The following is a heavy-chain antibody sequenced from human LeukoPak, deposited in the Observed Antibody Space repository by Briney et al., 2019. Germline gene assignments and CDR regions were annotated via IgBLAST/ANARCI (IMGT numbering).Heavy chain of an antibody. J-gene: IGHJ4*02. D-gene: IGHD6-19*01. CDR3: ARAYSSGWYGVSY. CDR1: GFTLSSYS. V-gene: IGHV3-21*04. Sequence: SGGSLRLSCAASGFTLSSYSMNWVRQAPGKGLEWVSSISESSSYIYYADSVKGRFTISRDNAKNSLYLQMNSLRAEDTALYYCARAYSSGWYGVSYWGQGTLVTVSS. CDR2: ISESSSYI.